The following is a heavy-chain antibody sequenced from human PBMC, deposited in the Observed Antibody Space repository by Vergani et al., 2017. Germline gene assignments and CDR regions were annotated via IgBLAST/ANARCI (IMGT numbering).Heavy chain of an antibody. Sequence: EVQLLESGGGLVQPGGSLRLSCAASGFTFSSYAMSWVRQAPGKGLEWVSAISGSGGITYYADSVQGRFTITRDNSKNTLYLQMNSLRAEDTAVYYCAKEGGEGSSWYVDYYYYYGMDVWGQGTTVTVSS. CDR3: AKEGGEGSSWYVDYYYYYGMDV. J-gene: IGHJ6*02. CDR2: ISGSGGIT. D-gene: IGHD6-13*01. V-gene: IGHV3-23*01. CDR1: GFTFSSYA.